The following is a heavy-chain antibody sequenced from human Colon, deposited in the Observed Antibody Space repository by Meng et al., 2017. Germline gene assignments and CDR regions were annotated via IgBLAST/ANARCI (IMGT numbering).Heavy chain of an antibody. CDR1: GFTFSIYD. Sequence: EVQLLESGGGLVQPRGSLRLSCAASGFTFSIYDMSWVRQAPGKGLEGIAVISDSGDRTYYADSVTGRSTISRDNSKNTVYLHMNSLRVDDTAVYYCTRIAKAGTYFEYWGQGTLVTVSS. J-gene: IGHJ4*02. CDR3: TRIAKAGTYFEY. CDR2: ISDSGDRT. D-gene: IGHD6-13*01. V-gene: IGHV3-23*01.